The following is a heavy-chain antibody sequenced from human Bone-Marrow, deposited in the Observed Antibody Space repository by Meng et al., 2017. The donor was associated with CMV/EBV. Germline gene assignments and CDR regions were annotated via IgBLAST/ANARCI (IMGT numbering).Heavy chain of an antibody. V-gene: IGHV3-48*03. CDR3: ARNWDDVSMVRGVIVTRGMDV. D-gene: IGHD3-10*01. J-gene: IGHJ6*02. Sequence: GESLKISCAASGFTFSSYEMNWVRQAPGKGLEWLSYITSSGRRIYYADSVKGRFTISRDNAKNSVYLQMNNLGADDTAVYYCARNWDDVSMVRGVIVTRGMDVWGQGPTVTGSS. CDR2: ITSSGRRI. CDR1: GFTFSSYE.